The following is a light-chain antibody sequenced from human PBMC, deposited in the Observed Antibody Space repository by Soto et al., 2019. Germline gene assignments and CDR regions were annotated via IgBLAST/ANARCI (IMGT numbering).Light chain of an antibody. Sequence: LSQSPGTLSFSPEERATLSCRASQSISSSDLAWYQQKPGQAPRLLIYGASSRATGIPDRFSGSGSGIDFTLTISRLEPEDFAVYYCQQYGSSPRTFGQETKV. CDR1: QSISSSD. J-gene: IGKJ1*01. CDR2: GAS. V-gene: IGKV3-20*01. CDR3: QQYGSSPRT.